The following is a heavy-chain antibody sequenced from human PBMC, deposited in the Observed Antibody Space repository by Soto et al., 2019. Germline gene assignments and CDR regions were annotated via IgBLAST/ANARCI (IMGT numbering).Heavy chain of an antibody. J-gene: IGHJ4*02. Sequence: SQGRGLEWISSISSTSTYIEYADSVKGRSIISRDNAENSLFLQMNSLRAEDTAVYYCTRDRSTGMVFPDFDFWGQGALVTVSS. D-gene: IGHD5-18*01. CDR3: TRDRSTGMVFPDFDF. CDR2: ISSTSTYI. V-gene: IGHV3-21*01.